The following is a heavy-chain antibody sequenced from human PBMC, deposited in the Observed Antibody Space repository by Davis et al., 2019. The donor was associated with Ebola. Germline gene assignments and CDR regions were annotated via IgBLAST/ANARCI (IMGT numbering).Heavy chain of an antibody. V-gene: IGHV3-11*01. CDR1: GFTFSGYY. J-gene: IGHJ6*04. D-gene: IGHD3-3*01. CDR3: ARPYDFYYYGMDV. CDR2: ISSSGSTI. Sequence: GSLILSCAASGFTFSGYYMSWLRQAPGKGLESVSYISSSGSTIYYADSVKGRFTISRDNAKNSLYLQMNSLRAEDTAVYYCARPYDFYYYGMDVWGKGTTVTVSS.